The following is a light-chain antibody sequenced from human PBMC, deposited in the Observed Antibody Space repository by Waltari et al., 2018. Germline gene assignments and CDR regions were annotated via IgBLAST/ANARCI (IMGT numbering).Light chain of an antibody. CDR1: QTLGRK. CDR2: DAS. CDR3: QQTSDMSPRT. J-gene: IGKJ3*01. Sequence: VMTQSPVTLSASPGESVTLSCRASQTLGRKLAWYQQTPRPAPRLLVYDASSRATGIPARFSGSGSGTDFTLTISGLQSEDFVLYYCQQTSDMSPRTFGPGTTVDV. V-gene: IGKV3-15*01.